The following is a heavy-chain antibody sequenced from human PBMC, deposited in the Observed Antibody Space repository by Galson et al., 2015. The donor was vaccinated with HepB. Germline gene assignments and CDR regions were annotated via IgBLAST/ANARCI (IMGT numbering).Heavy chain of an antibody. V-gene: IGHV3-7*03. CDR1: GFTFSSYW. J-gene: IGHJ3*02. CDR2: IKQDGSEK. D-gene: IGHD2-21*01. CDR3: ARDQYCVRMEFDAFDI. Sequence: SLRLSCAASGFTFSSYWMSWVRQAPGKGLEWVANIKQDGSEKYYVDSVKGRFTISRDNAKNTLYLQMNSLRAEDTAVYYFARDQYCVRMEFDAFDIWGQGTMVTVSS.